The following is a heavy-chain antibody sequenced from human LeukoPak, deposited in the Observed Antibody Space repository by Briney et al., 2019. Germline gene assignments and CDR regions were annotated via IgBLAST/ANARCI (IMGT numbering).Heavy chain of an antibody. D-gene: IGHD7-27*01. J-gene: IGHJ4*02. CDR1: GFTVSSNY. Sequence: GGSLRLSCAASGFTVSSNYMSWVRQAPGKGLEWVSVIYSGGSTYYADSVKGRFTISRDNSKNTLYLQMNSLRAEDTAVYYCARAFPNWGHFDYWGQGTLVTVSS. V-gene: IGHV3-66*01. CDR2: IYSGGST. CDR3: ARAFPNWGHFDY.